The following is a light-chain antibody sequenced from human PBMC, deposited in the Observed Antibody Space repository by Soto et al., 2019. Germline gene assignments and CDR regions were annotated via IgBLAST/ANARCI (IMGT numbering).Light chain of an antibody. J-gene: IGLJ1*01. Sequence: QSVLTQPASVSGSPGQSITISCTGSGSDVRGYDYVSWYQQHPGKAPKLMIYEVSNRPSGVSNRFSGSKSGNTASLTISGLQAEDEADYYCSSYTGTSAPYVFGTGTKLTVL. V-gene: IGLV2-14*01. CDR1: GSDVRGYDY. CDR2: EVS. CDR3: SSYTGTSAPYV.